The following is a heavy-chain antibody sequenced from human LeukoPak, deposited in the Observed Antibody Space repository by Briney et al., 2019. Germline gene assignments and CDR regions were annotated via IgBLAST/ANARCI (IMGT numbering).Heavy chain of an antibody. D-gene: IGHD3-22*01. Sequence: ASVKVSCKASGYTLTSYGISWVRQAPGQGLEWMGWISAYNGNTNYAQKLQGGVTMTTDTSTSTAYMELRSLRSDDTAVYYCARVRITMIVVVTLDAFDIWGQGTMVTVSS. J-gene: IGHJ3*02. CDR2: ISAYNGNT. CDR1: GYTLTSYG. V-gene: IGHV1-18*01. CDR3: ARVRITMIVVVTLDAFDI.